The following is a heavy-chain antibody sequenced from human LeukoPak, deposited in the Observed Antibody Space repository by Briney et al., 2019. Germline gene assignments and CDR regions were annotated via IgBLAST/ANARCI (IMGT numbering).Heavy chain of an antibody. CDR1: GFTFSNAW. J-gene: IGHJ5*02. D-gene: IGHD3-10*01. CDR3: ARRLGLGFGEYSNNWFDP. V-gene: IGHV3-7*01. CDR2: IKHDGSEK. Sequence: GGSLRLSCAASGFTFSNAWMSWVRQAPGKGLEWVANIKHDGSEKYYVDSVKGRFTISRDNAKNSLYLQMNSLRAEDTAVYYCARRLGLGFGEYSNNWFDPWGQGTLVTVSS.